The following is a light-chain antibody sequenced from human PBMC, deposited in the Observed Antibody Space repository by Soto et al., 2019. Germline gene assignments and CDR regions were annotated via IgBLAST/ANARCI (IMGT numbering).Light chain of an antibody. CDR2: GAS. CDR3: QQYGSSPYGVYT. Sequence: EIVLTQSPGTLSLSPGERATLSCRASQSVSSSYLAWYQQKPGQAPRLLIYGASSRATGIPDRFGGSGSGTDFTLTISRLEPEDFAVYYCQQYGSSPYGVYTFGQGTRLEIK. V-gene: IGKV3-20*01. J-gene: IGKJ5*01. CDR1: QSVSSSY.